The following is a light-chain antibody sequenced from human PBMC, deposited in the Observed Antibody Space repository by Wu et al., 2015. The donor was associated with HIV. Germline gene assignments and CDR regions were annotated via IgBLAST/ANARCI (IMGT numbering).Light chain of an antibody. CDR2: QTS. CDR1: QRLGANY. V-gene: IGKV3-20*01. J-gene: IGKJ2*01. CDR3: HQYGSALPHT. Sequence: EIVLTQSPGTLSLSPGERVTLSCRASQRLGANYLAWYQQKPGQAPRLLIFQTSRRATDIPDRFSGSESGTDFSLTISRLEPEDFAVYYCHQYGSALPHTFGQGT.